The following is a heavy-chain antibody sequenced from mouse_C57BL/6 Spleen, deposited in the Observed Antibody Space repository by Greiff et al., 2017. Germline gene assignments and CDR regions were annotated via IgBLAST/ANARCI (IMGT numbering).Heavy chain of an antibody. V-gene: IGHV1-20*01. D-gene: IGHD2-4*01. CDR1: GYSFTGYF. J-gene: IGHJ4*01. CDR3: ARDEYDEYYYAMDY. CDR2: INPYNGDT. Sequence: EVQLQQSGPELVKPGDSVKISCKASGYSFTGYFMNWVMQSPGKSLEWIGRINPYNGDTFYNQKFKGKATLTEDKSSSTAHMELRSLTSEDSAVYDCARDEYDEYYYAMDYWGQGTSVTVSS.